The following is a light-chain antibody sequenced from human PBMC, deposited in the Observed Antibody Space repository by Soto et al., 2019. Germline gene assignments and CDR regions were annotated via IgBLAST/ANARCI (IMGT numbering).Light chain of an antibody. J-gene: IGLJ3*02. CDR1: SSNIGSNY. CDR3: AAWDDSLSGRV. Sequence: QAVVTQPPSASGTPGQRVTFSCSGSSSNIGSNYVFWYQQLPGTAPKLLIYRNNQRPSGVPDRFSVSKSGTSASLAISGLRSEDEADYYCAAWDDSLSGRVFGGGTKLTVL. V-gene: IGLV1-47*01. CDR2: RNN.